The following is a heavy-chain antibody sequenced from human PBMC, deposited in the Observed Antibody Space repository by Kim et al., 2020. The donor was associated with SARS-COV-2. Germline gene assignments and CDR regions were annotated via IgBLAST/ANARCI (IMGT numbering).Heavy chain of an antibody. Sequence: GESLKISCKGSGYSFTSYWISWVRQMPGKGLEWMGRIDPSDSYTNYSPSFQGHVTISADKSISTAYLQWSSLKASDTAMYYCARHEIYYGSGSYYSPFDYWGQGTLVTVSS. CDR1: GYSFTSYW. D-gene: IGHD3-10*01. J-gene: IGHJ4*02. CDR2: IDPSDSYT. CDR3: ARHEIYYGSGSYYSPFDY. V-gene: IGHV5-10-1*01.